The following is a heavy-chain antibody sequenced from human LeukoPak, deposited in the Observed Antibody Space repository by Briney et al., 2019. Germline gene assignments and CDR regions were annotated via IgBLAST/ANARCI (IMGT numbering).Heavy chain of an antibody. CDR1: GGSFSGYY. D-gene: IGHD2-2*01. CDR2: INHSGST. V-gene: IGHV4-34*01. Sequence: PSETLSLTCAVYGGSFSGYYWSWIRQPPGKGLEWIGEINHSGSTNYNPSLKSRVTISVDTSKNQFSLKLSSVTAEDTAVYYCASYCSSTSCYDYWGQGTLVTVSS. J-gene: IGHJ4*02. CDR3: ASYCSSTSCYDY.